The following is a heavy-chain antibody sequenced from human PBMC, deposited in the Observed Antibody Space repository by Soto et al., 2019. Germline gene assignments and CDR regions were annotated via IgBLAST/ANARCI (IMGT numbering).Heavy chain of an antibody. Sequence: SETLSLTCTVSGGSISSSSYYWGWIRQPPGKGLEWIGSIYYSGSTYYNPSLKSRVTISVDTSKNQFSLKLSSVTAADTAVYYCARHPVSTAMVSHYGMDVWGQGTTVTSP. CDR2: IYYSGST. CDR3: ARHPVSTAMVSHYGMDV. V-gene: IGHV4-39*01. D-gene: IGHD5-18*01. CDR1: GGSISSSSYY. J-gene: IGHJ6*02.